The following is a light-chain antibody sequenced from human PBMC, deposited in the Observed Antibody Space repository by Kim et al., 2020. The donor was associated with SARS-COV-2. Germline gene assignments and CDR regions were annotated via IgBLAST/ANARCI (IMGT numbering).Light chain of an antibody. CDR2: KAS. CDR3: HQYSNYSET. Sequence: SASVGERITITCRASQSISSWLAWYQQKPGKAPKLLIHKASSLQSGVPSRFSGSGSGTVFTLTISSLQPDDFATYYCHQYSNYSETFGQGTKVEI. V-gene: IGKV1-5*03. J-gene: IGKJ1*01. CDR1: QSISSW.